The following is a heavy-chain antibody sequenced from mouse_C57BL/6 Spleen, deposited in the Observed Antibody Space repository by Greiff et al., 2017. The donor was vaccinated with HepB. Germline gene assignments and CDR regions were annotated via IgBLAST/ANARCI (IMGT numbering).Heavy chain of an antibody. CDR2: IDPSDSYT. D-gene: IGHD4-1*01. V-gene: IGHV1-59*01. CDR3: ARGGSGGYFDV. Sequence: QVQLKQPGAELVRPGTSVKLSCKASGYTFTSYWMHWVKQRPGQGLEWIGVIDPSDSYTNSNQKFKGKATLTVDTSSSTAYMQLSSLTSEDSAVYYCARGGSGGYFDVWGTGTTVTVSS. J-gene: IGHJ1*03. CDR1: GYTFTSYW.